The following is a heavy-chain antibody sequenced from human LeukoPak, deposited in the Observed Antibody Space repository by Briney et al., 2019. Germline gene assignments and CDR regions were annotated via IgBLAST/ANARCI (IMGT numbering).Heavy chain of an antibody. J-gene: IGHJ4*02. CDR2: ISSSSSYT. Sequence: GGSLRLSCAASGFTFSDYYMGWIRQAPGKGLEWVSYISSSSSYTNYADSVKGRFTISRDNAKNSLYLQMNSLRAEDTAVYYCARVGLIGDYVDYWGQGTLVTVSS. V-gene: IGHV3-11*06. D-gene: IGHD4-17*01. CDR1: GFTFSDYY. CDR3: ARVGLIGDYVDY.